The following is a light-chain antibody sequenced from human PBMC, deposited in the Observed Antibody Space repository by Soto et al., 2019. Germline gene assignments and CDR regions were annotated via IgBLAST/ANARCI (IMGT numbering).Light chain of an antibody. J-gene: IGKJ1*01. CDR2: GAS. CDR1: QSVSSSY. Sequence: EIVLTQSPGTLSLSPGERATLSCRAIQSVSSSYLAWYQQKPGQAPRLLIYGASSSATGIPDRFSGSGSGKDFTLTISRLEPEDFAVYYCQQYGSSPTFGQGTKVEIK. V-gene: IGKV3-20*01. CDR3: QQYGSSPT.